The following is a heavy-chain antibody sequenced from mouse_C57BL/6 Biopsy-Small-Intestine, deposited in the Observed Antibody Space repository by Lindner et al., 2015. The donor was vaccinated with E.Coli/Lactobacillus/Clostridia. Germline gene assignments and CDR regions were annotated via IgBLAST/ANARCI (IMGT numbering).Heavy chain of an antibody. V-gene: IGHV1-82*01. CDR2: IYPGDGDT. D-gene: IGHD2-4*01. J-gene: IGHJ4*01. Sequence: VQLQESGPELVKPGASVKISCKASGYAFSSSWMNWVKQRPGKGLEWIGRIYPGDGDTNYNGKFKGKAKLTAVTSASTAYMELSSLTNEDSAVYYCTRGGLRRDYAMDYWGQGTSVTVSS. CDR3: TRGGLRRDYAMDY. CDR1: GYAFSSSW.